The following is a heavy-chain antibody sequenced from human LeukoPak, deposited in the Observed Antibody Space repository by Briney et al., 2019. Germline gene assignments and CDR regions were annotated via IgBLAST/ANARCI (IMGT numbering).Heavy chain of an antibody. CDR2: IYHSGST. Sequence: GYSXXXGXXWXWXXXXPXXXXGXIGSIYHSGSTYYNPSLKSRDTISEDTSKNKLYVKVSSVTAADTAVYYCARHGVGQWLVFGPDYWGQGTLVTVSS. J-gene: IGHJ4*02. D-gene: IGHD6-19*01. CDR1: GYSXXXGXX. V-gene: IGHV4-38-2*01. CDR3: ARHGVGQWLVFGPDY.